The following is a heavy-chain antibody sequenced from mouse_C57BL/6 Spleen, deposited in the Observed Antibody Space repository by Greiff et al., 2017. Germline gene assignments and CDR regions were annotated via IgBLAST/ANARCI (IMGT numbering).Heavy chain of an antibody. J-gene: IGHJ4*01. V-gene: IGHV1-22*01. CDR2: INPNNGGT. CDR1: GYTFTDYN. CDR3: ARTMDY. Sequence: EVKLQESGPDLVKPGASVKMSCKASGYTFTDYNMHWVHQTPGKSLEWIGYINPNNGGTSYTQKFKGKATLTVNKSSSTAYMELRNLTSEDSAVYYCARTMDYWGQGTSVTVSS.